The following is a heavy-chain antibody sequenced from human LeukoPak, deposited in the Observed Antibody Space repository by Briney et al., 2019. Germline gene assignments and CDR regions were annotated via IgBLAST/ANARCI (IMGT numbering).Heavy chain of an antibody. V-gene: IGHV1-18*01. J-gene: IGHJ4*02. CDR1: SYTFTNFG. CDR3: ARDPYCYDSSGSWPQFDY. D-gene: IGHD3-22*01. Sequence: ASVKVSCKASSYTFTNFGVSWLRQAPGQGLEWVGWISGYNGNTKYAEKFQGRVTMTSDTSTSTAYMELRSLRSDDTAVYYCARDPYCYDSSGSWPQFDYWGQGTLVTVSS. CDR2: ISGYNGNT.